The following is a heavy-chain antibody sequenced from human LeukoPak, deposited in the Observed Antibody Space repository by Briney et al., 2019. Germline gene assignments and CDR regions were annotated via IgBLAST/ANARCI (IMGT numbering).Heavy chain of an antibody. CDR3: ATAVAGTCFDY. V-gene: IGHV3-30*03. Sequence: GRSLRLSCAASGVTFSSYGMHWVRQAPGKGLEWVAVISYDGSNKYYADSVKGRFTISRDNSKNTLYLQMNSLRAEDTAVYYCATAVAGTCFDYWGQGTLVTVSS. CDR2: ISYDGSNK. D-gene: IGHD6-19*01. CDR1: GVTFSSYG. J-gene: IGHJ4*02.